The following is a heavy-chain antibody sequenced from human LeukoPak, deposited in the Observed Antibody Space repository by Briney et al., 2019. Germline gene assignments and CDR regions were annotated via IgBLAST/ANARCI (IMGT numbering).Heavy chain of an antibody. J-gene: IGHJ5*02. CDR2: IYYSGNT. CDR1: GGSISSYY. V-gene: IGHV4-59*12. Sequence: SETLSLTCTVSGGSISSYYWSWIRQPPGKGLEWIGYIYYSGNTNYNPSLKSRVTISVDRSKNQFSLKLSSVTAADTAVYYCARARNYYDSSGYSLNWFDPWGQGTLVTVSS. CDR3: ARARNYYDSSGYSLNWFDP. D-gene: IGHD3-22*01.